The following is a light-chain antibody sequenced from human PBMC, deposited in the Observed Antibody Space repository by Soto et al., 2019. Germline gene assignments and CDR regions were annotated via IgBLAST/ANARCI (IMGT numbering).Light chain of an antibody. V-gene: IGLV2-14*01. CDR2: AVS. Sequence: QSVLTLPASLSGSPGQSTTIAFIGTNVEIGIYNYASCNNNHPGNAPKLFIYAVSNRPSGVSNRFSGSKSGNTSSLTISRLKSEHEADYYSSSYTTTSDIIYVFGSGTKVTVL. CDR1: NVEIGIYNY. J-gene: IGLJ1*01. CDR3: SSYTTTSDIIYV.